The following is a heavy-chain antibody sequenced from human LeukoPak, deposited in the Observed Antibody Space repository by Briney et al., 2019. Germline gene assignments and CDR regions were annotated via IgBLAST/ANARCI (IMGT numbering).Heavy chain of an antibody. CDR3: ARDQYRLRLGELSLSIPIDY. D-gene: IGHD3-16*02. Sequence: ASVKVSCKASDYTFTSYGISWVRQAPGQGLEWMGWISAYNGNTNYAQKLQGRVTMTTDTSTSTAYMELRSLRSDDTAVYYCARDQYRLRLGELSLSIPIDYWGQGTLVTVSS. CDR1: DYTFTSYG. CDR2: ISAYNGNT. J-gene: IGHJ4*02. V-gene: IGHV1-18*01.